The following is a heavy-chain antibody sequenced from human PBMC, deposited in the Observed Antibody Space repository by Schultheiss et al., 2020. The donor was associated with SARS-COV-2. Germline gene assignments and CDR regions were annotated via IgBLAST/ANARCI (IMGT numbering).Heavy chain of an antibody. V-gene: IGHV3-21*01. D-gene: IGHD4-17*01. Sequence: GGSLRLSCAASGFTFSSYSMNWVRQAPGKGLEWVSSISSSSSYIYYADSVKGRFTISRDNAKNSLYLQMNSLRAEDTAVYYCARDGGYGDPGEDYWGQGTLVTVSS. J-gene: IGHJ4*02. CDR1: GFTFSSYS. CDR3: ARDGGYGDPGEDY. CDR2: ISSSSSYI.